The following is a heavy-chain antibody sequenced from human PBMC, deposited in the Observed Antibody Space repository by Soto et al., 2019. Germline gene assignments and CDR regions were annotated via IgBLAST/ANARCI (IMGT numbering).Heavy chain of an antibody. CDR2: INAGNGNT. Sequence: QVQLVQSGAEEKKPGASVKVSCKASGYTFTSYAMHWVRQAPGQRLEWMGWINAGNGNTKYSQKFQGRVTITRDSSASNAYSELRSLRTEATAVDYGGASLFGTTPCGMDAWGQGTPVTVSS. D-gene: IGHD3-16*01. CDR3: GASLFGTTPCGMDA. CDR1: GYTFTSYA. J-gene: IGHJ6*02. V-gene: IGHV1-3*05.